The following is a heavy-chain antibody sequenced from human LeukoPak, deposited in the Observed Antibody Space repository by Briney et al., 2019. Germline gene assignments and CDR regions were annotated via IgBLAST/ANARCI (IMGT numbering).Heavy chain of an antibody. D-gene: IGHD2-2*01. CDR3: AGGYCSSTSCFDY. CDR1: GFTFSSYW. J-gene: IGHJ4*02. V-gene: IGHV3-7*01. CDR2: IKQDGSEK. Sequence: GGSLRLSCAASGFTFSSYWMSWVRQAPGKGLEWVANIKQDGSEKYYVDSVKGRFTISRDNAKNSLYLQMNSLRAEDTAVCYCAGGYCSSTSCFDYWGQGTLVTVSS.